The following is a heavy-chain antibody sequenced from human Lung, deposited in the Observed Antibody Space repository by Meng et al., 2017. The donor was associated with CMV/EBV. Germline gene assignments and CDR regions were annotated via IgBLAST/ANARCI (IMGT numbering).Heavy chain of an antibody. Sequence: VSLVHFGSDLKKPGASVKVSCKASGYTFTSYAMNWVRQAPGQGLEWMGWINPNTGNPTYAQGFTGRFVFSLDTSVSTAYLQISSLKAEDTAVYYCARETLGYCSSTSCYIGPPDYWGQGTLVTVSS. D-gene: IGHD2-2*01. J-gene: IGHJ4*02. CDR2: INPNTGNP. V-gene: IGHV7-4-1*02. CDR3: ARETLGYCSSTSCYIGPPDY. CDR1: GYTFTSYA.